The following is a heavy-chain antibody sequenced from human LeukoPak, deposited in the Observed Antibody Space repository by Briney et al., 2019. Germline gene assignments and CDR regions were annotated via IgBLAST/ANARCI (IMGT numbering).Heavy chain of an antibody. CDR3: ARVYYYDSSGYYSSIDY. V-gene: IGHV1-18*01. J-gene: IGHJ4*02. Sequence: ASVKVSRKASGYTFTSYGISWVRQAPGQGLEWMGWISAYNGNTNYAQKLQGRVTMTTDTSTSTAYMELRSLRSDDTAVYYCARVYYYDSSGYYSSIDYWGQGTLVTVSP. CDR2: ISAYNGNT. D-gene: IGHD3-22*01. CDR1: GYTFTSYG.